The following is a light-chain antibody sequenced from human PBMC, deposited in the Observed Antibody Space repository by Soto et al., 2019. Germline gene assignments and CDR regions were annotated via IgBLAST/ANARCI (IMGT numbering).Light chain of an antibody. CDR3: QQYNNWPPLT. Sequence: EIVMTQSPATLSVSPGERATLSCRASQSVSSNLAWYQQKPGQAPRLLIYGASIRATGIPARFSGSGSGTEFTLTISSLPSEDFAVYYCQQYNNWPPLTLGGGTKVEIK. CDR2: GAS. V-gene: IGKV3D-15*01. J-gene: IGKJ4*01. CDR1: QSVSSN.